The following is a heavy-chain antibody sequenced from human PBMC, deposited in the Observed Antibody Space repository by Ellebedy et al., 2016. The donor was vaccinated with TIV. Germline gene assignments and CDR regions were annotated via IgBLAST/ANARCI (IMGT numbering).Heavy chain of an antibody. J-gene: IGHJ6*03. Sequence: GGSLRLSXAASGFTFSSYFMHWVRQAPGKGLEWVAFIWHDGGNKYYADSVKGRFTISRDNSKNTLYLQMSSLRAEDMAVYYCARDPHGGYMDVWGNGTTVTVSS. V-gene: IGHV3-33*08. CDR3: ARDPHGGYMDV. CDR1: GFTFSSYF. D-gene: IGHD2-15*01. CDR2: IWHDGGNK.